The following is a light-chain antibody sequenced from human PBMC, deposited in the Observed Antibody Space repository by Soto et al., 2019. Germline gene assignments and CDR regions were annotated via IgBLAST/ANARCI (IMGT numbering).Light chain of an antibody. J-gene: IGKJ5*01. Sequence: EIVSTHSPGTLSLSPGEIATLSCRASQSVSSSYLAWYQQKPGQAPRLLIYDASNRATGIPARFSGSGSGTDFTLTISSLEPEDFAVYYCQQRSNWPSITFGQGTRLEIK. V-gene: IGKV3D-20*02. CDR3: QQRSNWPSIT. CDR1: QSVSSSY. CDR2: DAS.